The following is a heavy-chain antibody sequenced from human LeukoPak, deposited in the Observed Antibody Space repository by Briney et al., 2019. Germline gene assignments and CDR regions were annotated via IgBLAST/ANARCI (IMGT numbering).Heavy chain of an antibody. V-gene: IGHV4-59*01. Sequence: SETLSLTCTVSGGSISSYYWSWIRQPPGKGLEWIGYIYYSGSTNYNPSLKSRVTISVDTSKNQFSLKLSSVTATDTAVYYCARESLAGEYFQHWGQGTLVTVSS. CDR3: ARESLAGEYFQH. CDR2: IYYSGST. J-gene: IGHJ1*01. CDR1: GGSISSYY.